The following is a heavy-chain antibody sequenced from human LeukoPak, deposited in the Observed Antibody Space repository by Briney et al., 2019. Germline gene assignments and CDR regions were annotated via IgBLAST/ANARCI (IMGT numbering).Heavy chain of an antibody. J-gene: IGHJ6*02. V-gene: IGHV3-43*02. CDR1: GFTFDDYA. D-gene: IGHD3-10*01. CDR3: AKDSFFVGLDYGSGSYFARGGMDV. Sequence: PGGSLRLSCAASGFTFDDYAMHWVRQAPGKGLEWVSLISGDGGSTYYADSVKGRFTISRDNSKNSLYLQMNSLRTEDAALYYCAKDSFFVGLDYGSGSYFARGGMDVWGQGTTVTVSS. CDR2: ISGDGGST.